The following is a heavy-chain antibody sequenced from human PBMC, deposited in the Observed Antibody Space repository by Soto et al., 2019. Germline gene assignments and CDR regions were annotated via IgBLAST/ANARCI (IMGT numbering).Heavy chain of an antibody. CDR3: ARCRSGEYDYVWGSYRHNWFDP. CDR1: GGSISSYY. Sequence: SETLSLTCTVSGGSISSYYWSWIRQPPGKGLEWIGYIYYSGSTNYNPSLKSRVTISVDTSKNQFSLKLSSVTAADTAVYYCARCRSGEYDYVWGSYRHNWFDPWGQGTLVTVSS. D-gene: IGHD3-16*02. V-gene: IGHV4-59*01. CDR2: IYYSGST. J-gene: IGHJ5*02.